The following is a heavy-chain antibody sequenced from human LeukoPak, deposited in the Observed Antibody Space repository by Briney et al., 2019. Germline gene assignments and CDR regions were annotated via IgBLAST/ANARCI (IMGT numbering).Heavy chain of an antibody. CDR2: IYTSGST. D-gene: IGHD3-3*01. CDR3: ARSNYDFWSGYLDYYYMDV. V-gene: IGHV4-61*02. J-gene: IGHJ6*03. CDR1: GGSISSGSYY. Sequence: SETLSLTCTVSGGSISSGSYYWSWIRQPAGKGLEWIGRIYTSGSTNYNPSLKSRVTISVDTSKNQFSLKLSSVTAADTAVYYCARSNYDFWSGYLDYYYMDVWGKGTTVTVSS.